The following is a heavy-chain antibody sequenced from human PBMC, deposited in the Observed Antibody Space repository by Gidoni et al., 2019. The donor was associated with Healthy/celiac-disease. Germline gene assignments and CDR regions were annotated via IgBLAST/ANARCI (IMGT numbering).Heavy chain of an antibody. D-gene: IGHD6-13*01. CDR3: ARCFPAAAGRRHYYYGMDV. Sequence: EVQLVESGGGLVKPGGSLRLSCAASGFTFSSYSMNWVRQAPGKGLEWVSSISSSSSYIYYADSVKGRFTISRDNAKNSLYLQMNSLRAEDTAVYYCARCFPAAAGRRHYYYGMDVWGQGTTVTVSS. CDR1: GFTFSSYS. J-gene: IGHJ6*02. CDR2: ISSSSSYI. V-gene: IGHV3-21*01.